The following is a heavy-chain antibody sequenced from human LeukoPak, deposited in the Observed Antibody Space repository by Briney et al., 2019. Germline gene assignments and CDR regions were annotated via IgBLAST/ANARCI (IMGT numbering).Heavy chain of an antibody. Sequence: SETLSLTCAVYGGSFSGYYWSWIRQPPGKGLEWIGEINHSGNTNYNPSLKSRVTISVDTSKNQFSLKLSSVTAADTAVYYCARGGGIAAAATDHFDYWGQGTLVTVSS. CDR1: GGSFSGYY. CDR3: ARGGGIAAAATDHFDY. J-gene: IGHJ4*02. D-gene: IGHD6-13*01. V-gene: IGHV4-34*01. CDR2: INHSGNT.